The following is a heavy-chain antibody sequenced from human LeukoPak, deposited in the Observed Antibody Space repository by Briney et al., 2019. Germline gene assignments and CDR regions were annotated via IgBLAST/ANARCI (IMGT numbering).Heavy chain of an antibody. CDR1: GYSSTSYW. J-gene: IGHJ4*02. CDR3: ATNLYYYDSSGTRGYYFDY. D-gene: IGHD3-22*01. Sequence: GESLKISCKGSGYSSTSYWIGWVRQMPGKGLEWMGIIYPGDSDTRYSPSFQGQVTISADKSISTAYLQWSSLKASDTAMYYCATNLYYYDSSGTRGYYFDYWGQGTLVTVSS. CDR2: IYPGDSDT. V-gene: IGHV5-51*01.